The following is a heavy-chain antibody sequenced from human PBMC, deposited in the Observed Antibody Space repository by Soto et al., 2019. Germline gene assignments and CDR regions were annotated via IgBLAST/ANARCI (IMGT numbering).Heavy chain of an antibody. J-gene: IGHJ4*02. CDR2: ISWDGGST. CDR3: AKDMGEGGALDY. V-gene: IGHV3-43*01. D-gene: IGHD3-16*01. Sequence: EVQLVESGGVVVQLGGSLRLSCAASGFTFDDYTMHWVRQAPGKGLEWVSLISWDGGSTYYADSVKGRFTISRDNSKNSLYLQMNSLRTEDTALYYCAKDMGEGGALDYWGQGTLVTVSS. CDR1: GFTFDDYT.